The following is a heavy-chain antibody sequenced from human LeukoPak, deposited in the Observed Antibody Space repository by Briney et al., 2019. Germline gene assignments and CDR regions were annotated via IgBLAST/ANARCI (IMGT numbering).Heavy chain of an antibody. J-gene: IGHJ3*01. CDR3: AFGNAFDV. V-gene: IGHV3-7*01. CDR1: GLPFSISW. Sequence: PGGSLRLSCAASGLPFSISWMSWVRQAPGKGLQCVGNIEPDGSETFYVDSVRGRFTISRDNARNLLFLQMNSLRVDDTAVYYCAFGNAFDVWGRGTMVTVSS. D-gene: IGHD2-15*01. CDR2: IEPDGSET.